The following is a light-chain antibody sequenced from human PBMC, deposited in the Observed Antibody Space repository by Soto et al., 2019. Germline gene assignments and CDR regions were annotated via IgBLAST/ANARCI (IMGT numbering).Light chain of an antibody. J-gene: IGKJ3*01. Sequence: EIVMTQSPATLSVSPGERATLSCRASQRIDTSLAWYQQRPGQAPRLLLYNAATRATGIPARFSGRGFGTECTLTISSLQSEDFALYYCQQYYKWPPFTFGPGTKVDI. CDR1: QRIDTS. CDR2: NAA. V-gene: IGKV3-15*01. CDR3: QQYYKWPPFT.